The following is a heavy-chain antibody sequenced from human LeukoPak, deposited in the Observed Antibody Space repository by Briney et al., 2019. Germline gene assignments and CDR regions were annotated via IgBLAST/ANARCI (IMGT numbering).Heavy chain of an antibody. CDR2: IAYDGSNK. D-gene: IGHD3-22*01. CDR1: GFTFRTYC. Sequence: GRSLRLSCAASGFTFRTYCMHWVRQAPAKGLEWVAVIAYDGSNKYYADSVKGRFTISRDNSKNTLYLQMNSLRAEDTAVYYCARAMEDYYDSSGYYYLTYYFDYWGQGTLVTVSS. V-gene: IGHV3-30*14. J-gene: IGHJ4*02. CDR3: ARAMEDYYDSSGYYYLTYYFDY.